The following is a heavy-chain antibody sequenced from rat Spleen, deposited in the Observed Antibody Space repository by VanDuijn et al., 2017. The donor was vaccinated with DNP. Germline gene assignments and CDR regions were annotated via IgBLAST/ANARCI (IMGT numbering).Heavy chain of an antibody. CDR3: ARGGLSDY. D-gene: IGHD4-1*01. J-gene: IGHJ2*01. Sequence: EVQVLESGGGLVQPGNSLKLSCATSGFTFSTAWMYWYRQFPEKRLEWVARIKAKSNNYATDYAESVKGRFTISRDDSKSSIYLQMNNLKEEDTAIDYCARGGLSDYWGQGVMVTVSS. CDR2: IKAKSNNYAT. V-gene: IGHV6-6*01. CDR1: GFTFSTAW.